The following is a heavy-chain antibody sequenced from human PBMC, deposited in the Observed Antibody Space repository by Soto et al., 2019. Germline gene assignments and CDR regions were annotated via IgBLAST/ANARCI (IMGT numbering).Heavy chain of an antibody. J-gene: IGHJ5*02. CDR3: ARDLGGNWFDP. CDR2: INPSGGST. V-gene: IGHV1-46*01. CDR1: GYTFTSYY. D-gene: IGHD3-16*01. Sequence: ASVKVSCKASGYTFTSYYMHWVRQAPGQGLEWMGIINPSGGSTSYAQKLQGRVTMTTDTSTSTAYMELRSLRSDDTAVYYCARDLGGNWFDPWGQGTLVTVSS.